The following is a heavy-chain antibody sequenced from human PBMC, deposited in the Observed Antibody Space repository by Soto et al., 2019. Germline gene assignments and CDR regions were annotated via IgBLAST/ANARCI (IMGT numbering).Heavy chain of an antibody. D-gene: IGHD5-12*01. CDR1: GFTFDDYA. J-gene: IGHJ4*02. CDR3: AKAQREWLPDY. CDR2: ISWNSGSI. V-gene: IGHV3-9*01. Sequence: QPGGSLRLSCAASGFTFDDYAMHWVRQAPGKGLEWVSGISWNSGSIGYADSAKGRFTISRDNAKNSLYLQMNSLRAEDTALYYCAKAQREWLPDYWGQGTLVTVSS.